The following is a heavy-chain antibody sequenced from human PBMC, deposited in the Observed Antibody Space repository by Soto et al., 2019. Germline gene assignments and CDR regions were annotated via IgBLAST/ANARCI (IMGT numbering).Heavy chain of an antibody. D-gene: IGHD2-15*01. Sequence: QVQLVQSGAEVKKPGASVKVSCKASGYTFTGYYMHWVRQAPGQGLEWMGWINPNSGGTNYAQKFQGWVTMTRDTSISTAYMELSRLRSDDTAVYYCARDRYCSGGSCYSDWYFDLWGRGTLVTVSS. CDR1: GYTFTGYY. V-gene: IGHV1-2*04. CDR2: INPNSGGT. CDR3: ARDRYCSGGSCYSDWYFDL. J-gene: IGHJ2*01.